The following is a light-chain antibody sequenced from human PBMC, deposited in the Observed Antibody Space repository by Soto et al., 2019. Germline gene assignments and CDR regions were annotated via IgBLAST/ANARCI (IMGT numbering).Light chain of an antibody. J-gene: IGLJ1*01. CDR3: SSYTTSSLYV. V-gene: IGLV2-14*01. Sequence: QSVLTQPASVSGCPGQSITISCTGTSSDVGGYNYVSWYQQYPGKAPKLMIYDVSNRPSGVSNRFSGSKSGNTASLTISGLQAEDEADYYCSSYTTSSLYVFGTGTKLTVL. CDR2: DVS. CDR1: SSDVGGYNY.